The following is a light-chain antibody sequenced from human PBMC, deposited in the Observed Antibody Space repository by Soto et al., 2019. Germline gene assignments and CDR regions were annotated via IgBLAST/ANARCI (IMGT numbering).Light chain of an antibody. CDR3: QSYDSSLSGWV. Sequence: QPVLTQPPSVSGAPGQRVTISCTGSSSNIGAGYDVHWYQQLPGTVPKLLIYGNSNRPSGVPDRFSGSKSGTSASLAITGLQAEDEADYYCQSYDSSLSGWVFGTGTKVTVL. CDR1: SSNIGAGYD. V-gene: IGLV1-40*01. CDR2: GNS. J-gene: IGLJ1*01.